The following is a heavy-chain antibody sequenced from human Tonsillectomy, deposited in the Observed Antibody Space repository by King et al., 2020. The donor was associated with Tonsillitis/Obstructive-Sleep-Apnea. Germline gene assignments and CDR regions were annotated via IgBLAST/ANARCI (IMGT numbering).Heavy chain of an antibody. Sequence: VQLVESGGGVVQPGRSLRLSCAASGFTFSSYGMHWVRQAPGKGLEWVAVIWYDGSNKYYADSVKGRFTISRDNSKNTLYLQMNSLRAEDTAVYYCARVKTSVDAFDIWGQGTMVTVSS. CDR1: GFTFSSYG. V-gene: IGHV3-33*01. CDR3: ARVKTSVDAFDI. J-gene: IGHJ3*02. D-gene: IGHD1-14*01. CDR2: IWYDGSNK.